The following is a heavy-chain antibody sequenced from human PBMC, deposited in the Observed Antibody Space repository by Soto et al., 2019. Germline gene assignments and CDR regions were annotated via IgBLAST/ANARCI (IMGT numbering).Heavy chain of an antibody. J-gene: IGHJ3*02. Sequence: EVQLVESGGGLVQPGGSLRLSCAASEFTFTNYNMNWVRQAPGKGLEWVSYISSTSTTIYYADSVKGRFTISRDNAKDSLYLQMNSLRAEDTAVYYCARVFRFLDGAFDIWGQGTMVTVSS. CDR1: EFTFTNYN. CDR2: ISSTSTTI. D-gene: IGHD3-3*01. V-gene: IGHV3-48*01. CDR3: ARVFRFLDGAFDI.